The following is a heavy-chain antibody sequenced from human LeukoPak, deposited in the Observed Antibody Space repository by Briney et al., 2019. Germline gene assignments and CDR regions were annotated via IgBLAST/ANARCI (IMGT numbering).Heavy chain of an antibody. CDR3: ARGVGDYVWGSYRSHNWFDP. V-gene: IGHV4-59*01. CDR2: IYYSGST. J-gene: IGHJ5*02. D-gene: IGHD3-16*02. CDR1: GGSISSYY. Sequence: SETLSLTCTVSGGSISSYYWSWIRQPPGKGLEWIGYIYYSGSTNYNPSLKSRVTISVDTSKNQFSLKLSSVTAANTAVYYCARGVGDYVWGSYRSHNWFDPWGQGTLVTVSS.